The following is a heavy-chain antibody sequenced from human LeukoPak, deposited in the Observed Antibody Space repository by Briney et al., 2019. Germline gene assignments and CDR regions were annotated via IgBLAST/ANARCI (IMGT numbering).Heavy chain of an antibody. CDR2: IIPMFGTA. V-gene: IGHV1-69*13. CDR3: ARGWLAETTVVTPYNY. D-gene: IGHD4-23*01. Sequence: GASVKVSCKASGYTFTSYYMHWVRQAPGQGLEWMGGIIPMFGTAHSAQKFQGRVTITADESTSTAYMELSSLRSEDTAVYYCARGWLAETTVVTPYNYWGQGTPVTVSS. CDR1: GYTFTSYY. J-gene: IGHJ4*02.